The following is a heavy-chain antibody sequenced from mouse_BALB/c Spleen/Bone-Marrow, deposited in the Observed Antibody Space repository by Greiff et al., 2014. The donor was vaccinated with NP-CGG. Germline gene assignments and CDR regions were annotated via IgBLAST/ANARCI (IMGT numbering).Heavy chain of an antibody. CDR3: ARDIYGRDY. J-gene: IGHJ2*01. D-gene: IGHD1-1*01. CDR1: GFTFTDYY. Sequence: EVHLVESGGGLVQPGGSLRLSCATSGFTFTDYYMSWVRQPPGKALEWLGFIRNKANGYTTEYSASVKGRFTISRDNSQSILYPQMNTLRAEDSATYYCARDIYGRDYWGQGTTLTVSS. CDR2: IRNKANGYTT. V-gene: IGHV7-3*02.